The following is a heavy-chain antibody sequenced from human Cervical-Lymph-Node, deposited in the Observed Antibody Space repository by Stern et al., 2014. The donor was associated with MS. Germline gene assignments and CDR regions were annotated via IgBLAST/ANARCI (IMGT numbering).Heavy chain of an antibody. CDR2: IWYDGSNK. J-gene: IGHJ5*02. CDR3: ARDPSYSGSYRWFDP. CDR1: GFTFSSYG. D-gene: IGHD1-26*01. Sequence: VHLVESGGGVVQPGRSLRLSCAASGFTFSSYGMHWVRQAPGKGLEWVAVIWYDGSNKYYADSVKGRFTISRDNSKNTLYLQMNSLRAEDTAVYYCARDPSYSGSYRWFDPWGQGTLVTVSS. V-gene: IGHV3-33*01.